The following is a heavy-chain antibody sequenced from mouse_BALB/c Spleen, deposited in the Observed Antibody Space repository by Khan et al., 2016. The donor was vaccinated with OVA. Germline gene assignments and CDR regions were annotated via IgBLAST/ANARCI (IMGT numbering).Heavy chain of an antibody. V-gene: IGHV2-6-5*01. CDR3: AKGLGSYYVALDY. CDR2: IWGGGST. D-gene: IGHD3-3*01. J-gene: IGHJ4*01. CDR1: GFSLSDYG. Sequence: VKLEVSGPGLVAPSQSLSITCTVSGFSLSDYGVSWIRQPPGKGLEWLGVIWGGGSTYYNSALKSRLSISKDNSKSQVFLKMNSLQTDDTAIYYCAKGLGSYYVALDYWGQGTSVTVSS.